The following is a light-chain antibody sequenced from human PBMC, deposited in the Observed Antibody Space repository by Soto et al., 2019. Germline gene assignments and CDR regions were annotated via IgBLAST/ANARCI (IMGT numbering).Light chain of an antibody. J-gene: IGKJ4*01. CDR1: QSINRH. Sequence: EIVLTQSPATLSLSPGERATLCCRASQSINRHLAWYRQKPGQAPRLLIYDASNRATGIPARFSGSGSGTDFTLTISRLEPEDFAVYYCQQYGSSPLTFGGGTKVDIK. V-gene: IGKV3-11*01. CDR3: QQYGSSPLT. CDR2: DAS.